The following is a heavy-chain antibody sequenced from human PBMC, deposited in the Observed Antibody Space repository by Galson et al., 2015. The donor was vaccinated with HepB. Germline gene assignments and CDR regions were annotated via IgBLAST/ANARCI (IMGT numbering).Heavy chain of an antibody. CDR2: ISGSGGST. CDR1: GFTFSSYA. V-gene: IGHV3-23*01. J-gene: IGHJ4*02. CDR3: AKLSIWFGELFGSYFDY. Sequence: SLRLSCAASGFTFSSYAMSWVRQAPGKGLEWVSAISGSGGSTYYADSVKGRFTISRDNSKNTLYLQMNSLRAEDTAVYYCAKLSIWFGELFGSYFDYWGQGTLVTVSS. D-gene: IGHD3-10*01.